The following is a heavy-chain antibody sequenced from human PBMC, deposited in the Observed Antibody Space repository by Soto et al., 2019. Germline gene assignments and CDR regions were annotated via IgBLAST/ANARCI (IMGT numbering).Heavy chain of an antibody. CDR1: VFTVSSNY. CDR2: IYSGGGI. CDR3: ARGSDRACFDY. V-gene: IGHV3-53*02. Sequence: EVQLVETGGGLIQPGGSLRLSCAASVFTVSSNYMSWVRQAPGKGLEWVSIIYSGGGIYYADSVKGRFTISRDSSKNTVDLQINGLRAEDTAMYYCARGSDRACFDYWGQGTLVTVSS. J-gene: IGHJ4*02. D-gene: IGHD3-10*01.